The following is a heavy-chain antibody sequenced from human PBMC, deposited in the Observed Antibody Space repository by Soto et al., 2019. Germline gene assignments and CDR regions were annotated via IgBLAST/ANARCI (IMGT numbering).Heavy chain of an antibody. CDR2: IYYSGST. V-gene: IGHV4-59*01. J-gene: IGHJ6*03. CDR3: ARASSYYYGSGSYNYYYMDV. Sequence: TLFLTRDRSGGAKSNSDGSWGRRPPQKEMEWIGYIYYSGSTNYTPSLKSRVTISVDTSKNQFSLKLSSVTAADTAVYYCARASSYYYGSGSYNYYYMDVWGKGTTVTVSS. D-gene: IGHD3-10*01. CDR1: GGAKSNSD.